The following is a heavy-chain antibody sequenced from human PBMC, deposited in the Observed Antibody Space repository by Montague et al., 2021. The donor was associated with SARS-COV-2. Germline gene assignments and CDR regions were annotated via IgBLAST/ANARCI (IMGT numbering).Heavy chain of an antibody. D-gene: IGHD2-15*01. Sequence: SETLSLTCTVSVDSMCRFYWSWIRQPPGKGPEWIGYLSDSGSTNNNPSLTSRVTMSVDTSKNQFSLKVNSVTAADTAVYYCARHYSATFPAVYWGQGTLVTVSS. J-gene: IGHJ4*02. V-gene: IGHV4-59*08. CDR1: VDSMCRFY. CDR3: ARHYSATFPAVY. CDR2: LSDSGST.